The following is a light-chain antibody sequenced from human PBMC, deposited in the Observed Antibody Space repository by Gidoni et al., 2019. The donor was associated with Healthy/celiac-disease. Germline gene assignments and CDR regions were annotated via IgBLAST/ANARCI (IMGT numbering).Light chain of an antibody. CDR2: AAS. CDR1: PGISNY. CDR3: QKYNSAPRT. V-gene: IGKV1-27*01. Sequence: RQMTESPSSLSASVGDRVTITCRASPGISNYLAWYQQQPGKVPKLLIYAASTLQSGVPSRFSGSGSGTDFTLPISSLQPEDVATSYCQKYNSAPRTFGQGTKLEIQ. J-gene: IGKJ1*01.